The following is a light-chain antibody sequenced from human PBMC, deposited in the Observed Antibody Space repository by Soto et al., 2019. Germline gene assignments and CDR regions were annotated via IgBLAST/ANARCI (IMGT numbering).Light chain of an antibody. V-gene: IGKV4-1*01. CDR3: QQYYSIPYT. J-gene: IGKJ2*01. CDR1: QSVLYSSNNKNY. Sequence: DIVMTQSPDSLAASLGERSTSNGKSSQSVLYSSNNKNYLGWYQQKPGQSPNLLIYWASTRESGVPDRFSGSGSGTEFTLTISSLQAEDVAVYYCQQYYSIPYTFGQGTKVDIK. CDR2: WAS.